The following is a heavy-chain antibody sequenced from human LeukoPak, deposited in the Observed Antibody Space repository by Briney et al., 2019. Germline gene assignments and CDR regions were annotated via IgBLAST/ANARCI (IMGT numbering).Heavy chain of an antibody. CDR3: AKTFYYDSRGSHYFDY. CDR1: GFTFSSYA. V-gene: IGHV3-23*01. Sequence: PGGSLRLSCAASGFTFSSYAMSWVRQAPGKGLEWVSSITGSGSSAYNADSVKGRFTISRDNSKNTLSLQMNSLRAEDTAVYYCAKTFYYDSRGSHYFDYWGQGTLVTASS. CDR2: ITGSGSSA. D-gene: IGHD3-22*01. J-gene: IGHJ4*02.